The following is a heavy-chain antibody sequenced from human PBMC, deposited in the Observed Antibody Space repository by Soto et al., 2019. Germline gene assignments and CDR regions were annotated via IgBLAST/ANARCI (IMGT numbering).Heavy chain of an antibody. CDR2: IIPLFGTA. J-gene: IGHJ4*02. D-gene: IGHD5-18*01. V-gene: IGHV1-69*01. Sequence: QVQLVQSGAEVQKPGSSVKVSCKASGGTFSSYAISWVRQAPGQGLVWMGGIIPLFGTANYAQKFQGRVTNTADESTSTAYMELSSLRSEDTAVYYCARGGKHSYGSRSDYWGQGNLVTVSS. CDR1: GGTFSSYA. CDR3: ARGGKHSYGSRSDY.